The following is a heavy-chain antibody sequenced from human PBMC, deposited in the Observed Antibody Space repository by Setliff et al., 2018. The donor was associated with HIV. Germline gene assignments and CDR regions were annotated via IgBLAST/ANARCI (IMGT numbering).Heavy chain of an antibody. V-gene: IGHV4-34*01. J-gene: IGHJ4*02. CDR1: DGSLSSYY. D-gene: IGHD2-15*01. Sequence: PSETLSLTCAVYDGSLSSYYWSWIRQSTGKGLEWIGEFNDSGTTNYNPSLESRVTMLIDMSKNQLSLKLSSVTAADTAVYFCARGPIRYSSGVRWFLGVESWYSGIDYWGQGTRVTVSS. CDR2: FNDSGTT. CDR3: ARGPIRYSSGVRWFLGVESWYSGIDY.